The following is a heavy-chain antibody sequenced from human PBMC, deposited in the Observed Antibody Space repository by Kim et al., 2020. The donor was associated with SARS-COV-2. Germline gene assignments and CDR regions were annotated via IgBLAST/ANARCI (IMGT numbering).Heavy chain of an antibody. CDR2: ISSSSSYI. Sequence: GGSLRLSCAASGFTFSSYSMNWVRQAPGKGLEWVSSISSSSSYIYYADSVKGRFTISRDNAKNSLYLQMNSLRAEDTAVYYCARGRSIAVAGHPFDYWGQGTLVTVSS. V-gene: IGHV3-21*01. D-gene: IGHD6-19*01. CDR3: ARGRSIAVAGHPFDY. J-gene: IGHJ4*02. CDR1: GFTFSSYS.